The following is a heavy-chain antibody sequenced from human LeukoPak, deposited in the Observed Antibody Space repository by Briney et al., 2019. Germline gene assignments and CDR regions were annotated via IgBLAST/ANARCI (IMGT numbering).Heavy chain of an antibody. CDR2: IYYSGST. CDR1: GGSISSSSYY. V-gene: IGHV4-39*01. D-gene: IGHD6-13*01. J-gene: IGHJ3*02. Sequence: PSETLSLTCTVSGGSISSSSYYWGWIRQPPGKGLEWIGSIYYSGSTYYNPSLKSRVTISVDTSKNQFSLKLSSVTAADTAVYYCARPLAALPNLHAFDIWGQGTMVTVSS. CDR3: ARPLAALPNLHAFDI.